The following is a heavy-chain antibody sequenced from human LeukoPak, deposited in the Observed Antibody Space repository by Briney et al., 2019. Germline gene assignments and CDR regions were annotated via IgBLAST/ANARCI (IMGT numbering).Heavy chain of an antibody. D-gene: IGHD3-22*01. CDR2: ISGSGGST. CDR1: GFTFSSYA. V-gene: IGHV3-23*01. J-gene: IGHJ4*02. Sequence: GGSLRLSRAASGFTFSSYAMSWVRQAPGKGLEWVSAISGSGGSTYYADSVKGRFTISRDNPKNTLYLQMNSLRAEDTAVYYCARDFPSPPTYYYDSSGLFDYWGQGTLVTVSS. CDR3: ARDFPSPPTYYYDSSGLFDY.